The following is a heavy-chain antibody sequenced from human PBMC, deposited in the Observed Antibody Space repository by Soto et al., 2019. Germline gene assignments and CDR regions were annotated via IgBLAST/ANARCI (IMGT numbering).Heavy chain of an antibody. J-gene: IGHJ4*01. V-gene: IGHV1-69*01. Sequence: QVQLVQSGAEVKKPGSSVKVSCKASGVPFSSYAINWVRQAPGQGLEWMGGIIPIFGTANYAQRFQGRVTITADESTSTAYMELSCLTSEDTAMYYCARGSHSPGIAVAGYYFWGQGTLITVSS. CDR1: GVPFSSYA. CDR2: IIPIFGTA. CDR3: ARGSHSPGIAVAGYYF. D-gene: IGHD6-19*01.